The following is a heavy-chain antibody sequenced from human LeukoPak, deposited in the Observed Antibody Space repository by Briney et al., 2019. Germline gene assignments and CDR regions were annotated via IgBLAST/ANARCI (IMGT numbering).Heavy chain of an antibody. CDR2: IIPIPGIA. Sequence: GASVKVSCKASGGTFSSYTISWVRQAPGQGLEWMGRIIPIPGIANYAQKFQGRVTITADKSTSTAYMELSSLRSEDTAVYYCARSIAAAGTWRNWFDPWGQGTLVTVSS. J-gene: IGHJ5*02. D-gene: IGHD6-13*01. V-gene: IGHV1-69*02. CDR3: ARSIAAAGTWRNWFDP. CDR1: GGTFSSYT.